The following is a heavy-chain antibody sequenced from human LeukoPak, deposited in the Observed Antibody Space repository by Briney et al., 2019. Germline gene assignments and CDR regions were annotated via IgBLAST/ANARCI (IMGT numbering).Heavy chain of an antibody. V-gene: IGHV4-59*01. Sequence: KPSETLSLTCTASGGSISSYYWSWIRQPPGKGLEWIGYIYYSGSTNYNPSPKSRVTISVDTSKNQFSLKLSSVTAADTAVYYCARRSGYSYGYHYYYYMDVWGKGTTVTVSS. CDR3: ARRSGYSYGYHYYYYMDV. CDR1: GGSISSYY. CDR2: IYYSGST. J-gene: IGHJ6*03. D-gene: IGHD5-18*01.